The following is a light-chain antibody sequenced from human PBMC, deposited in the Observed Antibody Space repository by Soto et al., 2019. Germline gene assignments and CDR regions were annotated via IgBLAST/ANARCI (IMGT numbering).Light chain of an antibody. Sequence: IGLNQSPGTLSLYPGERATLSCRASQSVTTQLAWYQQKPGQAPRLIIHGASSRATGVPDRITGSGSGTDFTLSISRLEPEDFAVYYCQQYGSSPSITFGQGTRLEIK. CDR2: GAS. J-gene: IGKJ5*01. V-gene: IGKV3-20*01. CDR1: QSVTTQ. CDR3: QQYGSSPSIT.